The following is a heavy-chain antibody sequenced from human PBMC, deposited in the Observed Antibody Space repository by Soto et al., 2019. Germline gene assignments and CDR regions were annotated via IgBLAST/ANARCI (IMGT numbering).Heavy chain of an antibody. Sequence: GASVKVSCKASGYTFTRYGMSWVRQAPGQGLEWMGWISGYNGDTNYAQKFQGRVSMTIDTSTTTAYMELRSLTSDDTAVYYCAKNGQPPYYYYGLDVWGQGTKVTVSS. CDR2: ISGYNGDT. D-gene: IGHD2-8*01. CDR1: GYTFTRYG. J-gene: IGHJ6*02. CDR3: AKNGQPPYYYYGLDV. V-gene: IGHV1-18*01.